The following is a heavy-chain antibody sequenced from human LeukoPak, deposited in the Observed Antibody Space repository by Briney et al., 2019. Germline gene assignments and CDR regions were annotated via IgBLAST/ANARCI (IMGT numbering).Heavy chain of an antibody. D-gene: IGHD6-19*01. CDR1: GFTFSSYG. CDR3: AGWYRDSDFDY. CDR2: ISYDGSNK. V-gene: IGHV3-30*03. J-gene: IGHJ4*02. Sequence: GGSLRLSCAASGFTFSSYGMHWVRQAPGKGLEWVAVISYDGSNKYYADSVKGRFTISRDNSKNTLYLQMNSLRAEDTAACYCAGWYRDSDFDYWGQGTLVTVSS.